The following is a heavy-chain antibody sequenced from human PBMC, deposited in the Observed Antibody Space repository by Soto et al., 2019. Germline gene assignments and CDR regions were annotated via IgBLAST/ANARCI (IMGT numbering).Heavy chain of an antibody. CDR3: ARGTPDYYDSSGSLDY. Sequence: GGSLRLSCAASGFTFSSYAMHWVRQAPGKGLEWVAVISYDGSNKYYADSVKGRFTISRDNSKNTLYLQMNSLRAEDTAVYYCARGTPDYYDSSGSLDYWGQGTLVTVSS. CDR1: GFTFSSYA. D-gene: IGHD3-22*01. J-gene: IGHJ4*02. V-gene: IGHV3-30-3*01. CDR2: ISYDGSNK.